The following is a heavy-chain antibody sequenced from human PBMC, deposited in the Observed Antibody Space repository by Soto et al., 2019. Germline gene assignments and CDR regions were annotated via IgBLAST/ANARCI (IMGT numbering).Heavy chain of an antibody. CDR3: ARHITISGYYYGMDV. J-gene: IGHJ6*02. CDR2: IYSGGTT. Sequence: EVQLVETGGGLIQPGGSLRLSCAASGFIVSSNYMSWVRQAPGKGLEWVSIIYSGGTTYYADSVKGRFTISRDNSKNTLYLQMTSLRVDDTAVYYCARHITISGYYYGMDVWGQGTTVTVSS. CDR1: GFIVSSNY. V-gene: IGHV3-53*02. D-gene: IGHD3-3*01.